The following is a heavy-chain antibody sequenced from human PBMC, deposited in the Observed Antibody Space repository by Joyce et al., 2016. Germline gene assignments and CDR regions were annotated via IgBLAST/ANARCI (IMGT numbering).Heavy chain of an antibody. V-gene: IGHV1-18*04. CDR3: AGGHSANWWYY. CDR2: ISPYNDHT. J-gene: IGHJ4*02. CDR1: GYIFINYG. D-gene: IGHD2-15*01. Sequence: QVQLVQSGAEVKKPGASVKVSCKASGYIFINYGISWVRQARGQGLEWMGWISPYNDHTIYAQECQGRGTMTTDTSTSTAYMELRSLRSDDTGVYYCAGGHSANWWYYWGQGTLVTVSS.